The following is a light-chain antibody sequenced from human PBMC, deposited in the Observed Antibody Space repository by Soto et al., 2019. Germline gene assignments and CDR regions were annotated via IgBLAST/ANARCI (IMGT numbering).Light chain of an antibody. CDR3: SSYTITNILSYV. CDR2: SNN. Sequence: QSVLTQPPSASGTPGQRVTISCSGSSSNIGSNTVNWYQQLPGTAPKLLIYSNNQRPSGVPDRFSGSKSGTSASLAISGLQAEDEADYYCSSYTITNILSYVFGTGTKVTVL. CDR1: SSNIGSNT. J-gene: IGLJ1*01. V-gene: IGLV1-44*01.